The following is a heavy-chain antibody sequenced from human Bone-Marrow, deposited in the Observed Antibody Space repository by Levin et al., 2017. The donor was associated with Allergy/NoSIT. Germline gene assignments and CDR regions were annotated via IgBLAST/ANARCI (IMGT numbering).Heavy chain of an antibody. V-gene: IGHV3-53*01. D-gene: IGHD4-23*01. CDR1: GFSVSSKH. CDR2: IYSADAT. J-gene: IGHJ5*02. Sequence: GGSLRLSCVVSGFSVSSKHMSWVRQAPGEGLEWVSVIYSADATYYADSVKGRFTISRDNYKNTLYLQMNSLRAEDTAVYYCAFYGGDSGGLDPWGQGTLVTVSS. CDR3: AFYGGDSGGLDP.